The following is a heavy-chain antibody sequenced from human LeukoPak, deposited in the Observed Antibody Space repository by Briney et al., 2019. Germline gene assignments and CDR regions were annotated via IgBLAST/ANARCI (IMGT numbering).Heavy chain of an antibody. CDR1: GGSISSYY. Sequence: PSETLSLTCTVSGGSISSYYWSWIRQPPGKGLEWIGYIYYSGSTNYNPSLKSRVTISVDTSKNQFSLKLSSMTAADTAVYYCARVRDGYRHAGASWYFDLWGRGTLVTVSS. V-gene: IGHV4-59*01. CDR2: IYYSGST. D-gene: IGHD5-24*01. CDR3: ARVRDGYRHAGASWYFDL. J-gene: IGHJ2*01.